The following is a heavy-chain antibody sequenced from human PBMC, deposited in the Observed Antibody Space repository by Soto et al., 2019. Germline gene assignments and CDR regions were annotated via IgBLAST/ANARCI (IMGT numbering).Heavy chain of an antibody. CDR2: IYYSGST. J-gene: IGHJ3*02. V-gene: IGHV4-59*08. CDR1: GGSISSYY. D-gene: IGHD5-12*01. Sequence: PSETLSLTCTVSGGSISSYYWSWIRQPPGKGLEWIGYIYYSGSTNYSPSLKSRVTISVDTSKNQFSLKLSSVTAADTAVYYCARHLSGFDRGYSGRTDAFDIWGQGTMVTVSS. CDR3: ARHLSGFDRGYSGRTDAFDI.